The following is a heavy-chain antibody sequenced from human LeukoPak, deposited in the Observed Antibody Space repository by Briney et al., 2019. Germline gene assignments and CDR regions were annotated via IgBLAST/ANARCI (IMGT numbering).Heavy chain of an antibody. CDR1: GGSISSNSFY. Sequence: SETLSLTCTVSGGSISSNSFYWGWIRQPPGKGLEWIGSLYYSGSTYYNPSLKSRVTIFLEMSKNQFSLTLNSVTAADTAVYYCARGGYISAYGFDSWGQGTLVTVSS. CDR3: ARGGYISAYGFDS. V-gene: IGHV4-39*07. CDR2: LYYSGST. J-gene: IGHJ5*01. D-gene: IGHD5-18*01.